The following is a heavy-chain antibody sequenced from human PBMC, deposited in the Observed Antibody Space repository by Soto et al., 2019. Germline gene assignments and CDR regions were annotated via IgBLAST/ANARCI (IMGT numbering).Heavy chain of an antibody. CDR1: GFTFSSYE. Sequence: GGSLRLSCAASGFTFSSYEMNWVRQAPGKGLEWVSYISSSGSTIYYADSVKGRFTISRDNAKNSLYLQMNSLRAEDTAVYYCATQLWPSGFDYYYYGMDVWGQGTTVTVSS. D-gene: IGHD6-25*01. J-gene: IGHJ6*02. CDR2: ISSSGSTI. V-gene: IGHV3-48*03. CDR3: ATQLWPSGFDYYYYGMDV.